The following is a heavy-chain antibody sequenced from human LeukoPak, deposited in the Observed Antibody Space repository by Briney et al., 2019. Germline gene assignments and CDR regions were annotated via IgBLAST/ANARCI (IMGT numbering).Heavy chain of an antibody. CDR1: GFNFRHYG. V-gene: IGHV3-30*18. J-gene: IGHJ6*02. Sequence: PGGSLRLSCAASGFNFRHYGMHWVRQAPGKGLEWVAVISYDGNNKYYADSVKGRFTISRDNSKDTLYLQMNSLRPDDTAVYYWAKDRFYYDSCLDVWGQGTTVTVSS. CDR2: ISYDGNNK. D-gene: IGHD3-22*01. CDR3: AKDRFYYDSCLDV.